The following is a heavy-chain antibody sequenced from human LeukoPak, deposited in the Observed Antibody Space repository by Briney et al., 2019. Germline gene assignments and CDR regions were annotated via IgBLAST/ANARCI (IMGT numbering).Heavy chain of an antibody. CDR1: GVTFSTYA. J-gene: IGHJ1*01. CDR3: TSWGDTTAEYFQR. V-gene: IGHV3-7*01. D-gene: IGHD2-21*02. Sequence: PGGSLRLSCVASGVTFSTYAMNWVRQAPGKGLEWVAHINPDGRDTYYVDSVKGRFTISRDNAQNSMYLQMNSLRVEDTAVYYCTSWGDTTAEYFQRWGQGTLVTVSS. CDR2: INPDGRDT.